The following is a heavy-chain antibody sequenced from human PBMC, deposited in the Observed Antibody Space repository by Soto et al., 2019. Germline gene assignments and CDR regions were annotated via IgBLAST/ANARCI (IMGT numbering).Heavy chain of an antibody. V-gene: IGHV1-46*01. CDR3: ARDISSSWYLQDY. J-gene: IGHJ4*02. D-gene: IGHD6-13*01. Sequence: ASVKVSCKASGYTFSSYYMHWVRQAPGQGLEWMGIINPSGGSTRYAQKFQGRVAMTRDTSASTFYVQLSSLRSEDTALYYCARDISSSWYLQDYWGQGTLVTVSS. CDR2: INPSGGST. CDR1: GYTFSSYY.